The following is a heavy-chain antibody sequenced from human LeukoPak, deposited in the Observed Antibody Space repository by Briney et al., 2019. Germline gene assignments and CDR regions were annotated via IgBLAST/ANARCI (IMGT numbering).Heavy chain of an antibody. CDR3: ARFEGFHSSSSWGGFDS. V-gene: IGHV1-2*02. CDR2: INPNSGGT. CDR1: GYTFTGYY. J-gene: IGHJ5*01. Sequence: ASVKVSCKASGYTFTGYYMHWVRQAPGQRLEWMGWINPNSGGTNYAQKFQGRVTMTRDTSISTAYMELSRLRSDDTAVYYCARFEGFHSSSSWGGFDSWGPGTQVIVSS. D-gene: IGHD6-6*01.